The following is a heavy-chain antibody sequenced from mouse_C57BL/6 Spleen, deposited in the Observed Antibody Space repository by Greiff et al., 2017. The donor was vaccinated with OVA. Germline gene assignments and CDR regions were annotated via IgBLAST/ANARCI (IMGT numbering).Heavy chain of an antibody. V-gene: IGHV1-61*01. D-gene: IGHD2-4*01. CDR1: GYTFTSYW. Sequence: QVQLQQPGAELVRPGSSVKLSCKASGYTFTSYWMDWVKQRPGQGLEWIGNIYPSDSETHYNLKFKDKATLTVDKSSSTAYMQLSSLTSEDSAVYYCARRGDYDGFDYWGQGTTLTVSS. CDR2: IYPSDSET. CDR3: ARRGDYDGFDY. J-gene: IGHJ2*01.